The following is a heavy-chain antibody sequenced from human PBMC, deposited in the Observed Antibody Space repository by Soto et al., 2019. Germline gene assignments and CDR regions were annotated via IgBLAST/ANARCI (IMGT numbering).Heavy chain of an antibody. V-gene: IGHV3-15*07. J-gene: IGHJ6*02. CDR1: GFTFSNAW. D-gene: IGHD3-10*01. Sequence: EGSLRLSCAASGFTFSNAWMNWVRQAPGKGLEWVGRIKSKTDGGTTDYAAPVKGRFTISRDDSKNTLYLQMNSLKTEVTAVYYCTTYYYGSGSYYTDPSYGMDVWGQGTTVTVSS. CDR3: TTYYYGSGSYYTDPSYGMDV. CDR2: IKSKTDGGTT.